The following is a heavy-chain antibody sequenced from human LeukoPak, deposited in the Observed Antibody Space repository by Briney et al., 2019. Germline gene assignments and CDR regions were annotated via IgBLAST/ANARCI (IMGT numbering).Heavy chain of an antibody. CDR2: ITYSGNS. D-gene: IGHD2-15*01. CDR3: VRRCYSGGVYYYFDY. Sequence: SETLSLTCSVSGGSISSSGHYWGWIRQPPGKGLEWIGIITYSGNSNYNPSLKSRVTISVDASNNRFSLKLTSMTAADTAVYYCVRRCYSGGVYYYFDYWGQGTLVTVSS. J-gene: IGHJ4*02. V-gene: IGHV4-39*01. CDR1: GGSISSSGHY.